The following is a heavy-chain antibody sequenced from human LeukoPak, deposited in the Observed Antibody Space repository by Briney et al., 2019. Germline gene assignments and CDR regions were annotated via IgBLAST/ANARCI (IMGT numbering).Heavy chain of an antibody. J-gene: IGHJ6*02. D-gene: IGHD3-10*01. CDR3: ARGNAPTMVRGVLPHGMDV. CDR1: GVSVRDYY. CDR2: IYDSGTT. V-gene: IGHV4-59*02. Sequence: SETLSLTCSVAGVSVRDYYWTWIRQPPGKGLGWIAYIYDSGTTDHNPSLESRVSISVDPSKNQFSLKVASITAADTAVYYCARGNAPTMVRGVLPHGMDVWGQGTTVTVSS.